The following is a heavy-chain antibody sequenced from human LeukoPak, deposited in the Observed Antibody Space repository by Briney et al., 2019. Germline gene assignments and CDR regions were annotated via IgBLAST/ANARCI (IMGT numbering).Heavy chain of an antibody. J-gene: IGHJ4*02. CDR2: IKQDGSEK. CDR3: ARENTAVPGGDC. CDR1: GFTISSYW. D-gene: IGHD5-18*01. Sequence: PGGSLRLSCAASGFTISSYWMSWVRQAPGKGLEWVANIKQDGSEKYYVDSVKGRFAISRDNAKNSVYLQMNGLRAEDTAVYYCARENTAVPGGDCWGQGTLVTVSS. V-gene: IGHV3-7*01.